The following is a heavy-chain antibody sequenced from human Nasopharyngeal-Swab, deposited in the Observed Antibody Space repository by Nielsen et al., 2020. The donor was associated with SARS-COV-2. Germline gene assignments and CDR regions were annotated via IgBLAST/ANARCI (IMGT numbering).Heavy chain of an antibody. CDR1: GFTFDVYA. CDR2: ISWNSGSI. J-gene: IGHJ3*02. V-gene: IGHV3-9*01. Sequence: SLRLSCAASGFTFDVYAMHWVRQAPGKGLEWVSGISWNSGSIGYADSVKGRFTISRDNAKNSLYLQMNSLRAEDTAVYYCARDDSSPHVGAFDIWGQGTMVTVSS. D-gene: IGHD3-22*01. CDR3: ARDDSSPHVGAFDI.